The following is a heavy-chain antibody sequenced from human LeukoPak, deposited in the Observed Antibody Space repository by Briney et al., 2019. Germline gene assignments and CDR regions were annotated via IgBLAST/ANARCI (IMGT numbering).Heavy chain of an antibody. D-gene: IGHD3-16*01. V-gene: IGHV3-21*01. CDR1: GFTFSSYS. J-gene: IGHJ3*02. CDR3: ARDHYDYVWGSLDAFDI. Sequence: GGSLRLSCAASGFTFSSYSMNWVRQAPGKGLEWVSSISSSSSYIYYADSVKGRFTISRDNAKNSLYLQMNSLRAEDTAVYYCARDHYDYVWGSLDAFDIWGRGTMVTVSS. CDR2: ISSSSSYI.